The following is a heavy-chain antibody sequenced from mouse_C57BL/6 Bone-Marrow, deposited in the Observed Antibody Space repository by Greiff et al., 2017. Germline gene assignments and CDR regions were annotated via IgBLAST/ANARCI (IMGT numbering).Heavy chain of an antibody. Sequence: EVKLMESGPGLVKPSQSLSLTCSVTGYSITSGYYWNWLRQFPGNKLEWMGYISYDGSNNYPPSLKNRISITRDTSKNQFFLKWNSVTTEDTATYYCARELMLLAYWGQGTLVTVSA. V-gene: IGHV3-6*01. D-gene: IGHD3-2*02. CDR2: ISYDGSN. CDR1: GYSITSGYY. J-gene: IGHJ3*01. CDR3: ARELMLLAY.